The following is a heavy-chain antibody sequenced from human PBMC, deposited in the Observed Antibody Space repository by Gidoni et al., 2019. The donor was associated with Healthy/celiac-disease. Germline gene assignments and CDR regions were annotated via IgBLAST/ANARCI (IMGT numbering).Heavy chain of an antibody. CDR1: GGSFSGYY. CDR2: INHSGST. V-gene: IGHV4-34*01. CDR3: ARAQLWGWNYVMSRSGYYYYGMDV. Sequence: QVQLQQWGAGLLKPSETLSLTCAVYGGSFSGYYWSWIRQPPGKGLEWIGEINHSGSTNYNPSLKSRVTISVDTSKNQFSLKLSSVTAADTAVYYCARAQLWGWNYVMSRSGYYYYGMDVWGKGTTVTVSS. J-gene: IGHJ6*04. D-gene: IGHD1-7*01.